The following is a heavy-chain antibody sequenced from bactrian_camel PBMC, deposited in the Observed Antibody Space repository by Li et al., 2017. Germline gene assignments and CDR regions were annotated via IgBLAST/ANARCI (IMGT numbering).Heavy chain of an antibody. D-gene: IGHD6*01. V-gene: IGHV3S1*01. Sequence: QVQLVESGGGSVQAGGSMTLTCVLTQYTYSRYCMAWWRQGPGKEREAVASIYSRGGPTSYADSVKGRFTISHDNAKNTLYLQMNSLKTEDTATYYCAKGYGLNSERVGGVHKIDLIIIGGARGPRSPS. CDR2: IYSRGGPT. CDR3: AKGYGLNSERVGGVHKIDLIIIG. CDR1: QYTYSRYC. J-gene: IGHJ4*01.